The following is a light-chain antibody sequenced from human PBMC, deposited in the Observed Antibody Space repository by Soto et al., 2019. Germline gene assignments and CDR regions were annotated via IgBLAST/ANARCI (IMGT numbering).Light chain of an antibody. CDR3: QHREGYPIT. Sequence: DIQLTQSPSFLSASVGDRVTITCRASQGISNHLAWYQQKPGKAPNLLIHSASSLQSGVPSRFSGSGSGTEFTLTISSLQPEDFATYYCQHREGYPITFGQGTRLEIK. CDR1: QGISNH. CDR2: SAS. J-gene: IGKJ5*01. V-gene: IGKV1-9*01.